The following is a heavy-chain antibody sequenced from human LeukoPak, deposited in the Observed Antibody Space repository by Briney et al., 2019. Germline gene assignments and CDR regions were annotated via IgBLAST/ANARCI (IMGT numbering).Heavy chain of an antibody. V-gene: IGHV1-69*06. CDR1: GGTFSSYA. CDR2: IIPIFGTA. D-gene: IGHD3-10*01. CDR3: ARRKSGGSGSYPLDH. Sequence: GASVKVSCKASGGTFSSYAISWVRQAPGQGLEWMGGIIPIFGTANYAQKFQGRVTITADKSTSTAYMELSSLKASDTAMYYCARRKSGGSGSYPLDHWGQGTLVTVSS. J-gene: IGHJ4*02.